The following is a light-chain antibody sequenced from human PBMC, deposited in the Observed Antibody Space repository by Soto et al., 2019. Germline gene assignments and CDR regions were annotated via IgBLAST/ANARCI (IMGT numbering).Light chain of an antibody. V-gene: IGKV1-5*01. CDR3: QQDTSYSGII. CDR2: DAS. J-gene: IGKJ3*01. CDR1: QSISSW. Sequence: DIQMTQSPSTLSASVGDRVTITCRASQSISSWLAWYQQKPGKAPKLLIYDASSLESGVPSRFSGSGSGTEFPLTISSLEPDDFATYYCQQDTSYSGIILGPGTKVDIK.